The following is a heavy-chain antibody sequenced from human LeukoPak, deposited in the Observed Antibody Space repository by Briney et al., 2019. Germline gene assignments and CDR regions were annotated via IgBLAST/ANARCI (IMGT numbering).Heavy chain of an antibody. CDR2: ICYSGST. CDR3: ARLGCSGGSCYDDY. J-gene: IGHJ4*02. CDR1: GGSMSSYY. Sequence: SETLSLTCTVSGGSMSSYYWSWIRQPPGKGLEWIGYICYSGSTNYNPSLKSRVTISVDTSKNQFSLKLNSVTAADTAVYYCARLGCSGGSCYDDYWGQGTLVTVPS. V-gene: IGHV4-59*08. D-gene: IGHD2-15*01.